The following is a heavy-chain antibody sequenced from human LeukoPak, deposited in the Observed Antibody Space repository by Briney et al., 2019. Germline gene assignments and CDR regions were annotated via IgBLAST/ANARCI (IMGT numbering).Heavy chain of an antibody. CDR2: MSPNSDYT. Sequence: ASVKVSCKTSGYTFTSYDIIWVRQATGQRLEWVGWMSPNSDYTGCAQKFQGRVTMTRDTSISTAYMELSRLRSDDTAVYYCARFEGKSDNYYMDVWGKGTTVTVSS. D-gene: IGHD3-9*01. CDR1: GYTFTSYD. J-gene: IGHJ6*03. V-gene: IGHV1-8*01. CDR3: ARFEGKSDNYYMDV.